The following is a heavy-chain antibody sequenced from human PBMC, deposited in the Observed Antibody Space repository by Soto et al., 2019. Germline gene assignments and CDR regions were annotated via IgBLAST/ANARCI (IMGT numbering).Heavy chain of an antibody. V-gene: IGHV3-74*01. Sequence: GGSLRLSCAASGFTFSSYWMHWVRQAPGKGLVWVSRINSDGSSTSYADSVKGRFTISRDNAKNTLYLQMNSLRAEDTAVYYCARVDGMIWLHLYYYYYYMDVWGKGTTVTVSS. CDR1: GFTFSSYW. CDR2: INSDGSST. CDR3: ARVDGMIWLHLYYYYYYMDV. J-gene: IGHJ6*03. D-gene: IGHD5-12*01.